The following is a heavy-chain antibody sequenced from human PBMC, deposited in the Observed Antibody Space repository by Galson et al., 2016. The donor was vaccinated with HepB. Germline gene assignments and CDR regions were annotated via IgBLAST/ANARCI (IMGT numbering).Heavy chain of an antibody. V-gene: IGHV3-33*01. CDR3: AREPGFGAYHYYGMDV. CDR2: IWHDGSIK. CDR1: GFTFSSYG. Sequence: SLRLSCAASGFTFSSYGMHWVRQAPGKGLEWVAVIWHDGSIKFYADSVKGRFTISRGNSKNTLDLQMNSLRAEETAVYYCAREPGFGAYHYYGMDVWGQGTTVTVSS. D-gene: IGHD3-10*01. J-gene: IGHJ6*02.